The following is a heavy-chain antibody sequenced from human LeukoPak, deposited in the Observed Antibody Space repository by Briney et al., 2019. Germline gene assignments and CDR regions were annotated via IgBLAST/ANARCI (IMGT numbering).Heavy chain of an antibody. V-gene: IGHV3-21*01. J-gene: IGHJ4*02. D-gene: IGHD6-13*01. Sequence: PGGSLRLSCAASGFTFSSYSMNWVRQAPGKGLEWVSSISSSSSYIYYADSVKGRFTISRDNAKNSPYLQMNSLRAEDTAVYYCARDRGSQQLVRYFDYWGQGTLVTVSS. CDR1: GFTFSSYS. CDR3: ARDRGSQQLVRYFDY. CDR2: ISSSSSYI.